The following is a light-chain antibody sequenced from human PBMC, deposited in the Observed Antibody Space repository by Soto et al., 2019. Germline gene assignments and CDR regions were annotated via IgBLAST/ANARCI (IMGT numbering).Light chain of an antibody. J-gene: IGKJ4*01. Sequence: DIVLTQSPGTLSLSPGERATLSCRASQSVANNYLAWYQQKPGQAPRFLMYDASSRATGIPDRFSGSGSGTDFTLTISRREPEDFAVYYCEQYGSTPLTFGGGTKVEIK. V-gene: IGKV3-20*01. CDR2: DAS. CDR3: EQYGSTPLT. CDR1: QSVANNY.